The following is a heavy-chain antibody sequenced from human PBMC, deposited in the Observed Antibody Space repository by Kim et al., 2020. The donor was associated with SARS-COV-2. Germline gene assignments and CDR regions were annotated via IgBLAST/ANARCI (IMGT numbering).Heavy chain of an antibody. CDR2: IYYSGST. D-gene: IGHD6-13*01. CDR1: GGSISSGGYY. J-gene: IGHJ4*02. V-gene: IGHV4-31*03. Sequence: SETLSLTCTVSGGSISSGGYYWSWIRQHPGKGLEWIGYIYYSGSTYYNPSLKSRVTISVDTSKNQFSLKLSSVTAADTAVYYCARVSSWYAYYFDYWVQGTLVTVSS. CDR3: ARVSSWYAYYFDY.